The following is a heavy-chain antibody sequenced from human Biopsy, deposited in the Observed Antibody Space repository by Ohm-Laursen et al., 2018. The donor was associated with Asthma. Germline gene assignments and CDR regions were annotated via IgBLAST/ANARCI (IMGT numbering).Heavy chain of an antibody. V-gene: IGHV1-3*04. Sequence: GASVKVSCTASGYNVISFAIHWVRQAPGQRLEWMGWVNTGNGDTKYSQKFQGRVTITRDTSASTVYMELRSLRSEDTATYYCARTYYDFLTGQVKDVFGVWGQGTMVTVSS. J-gene: IGHJ3*01. CDR2: VNTGNGDT. CDR3: ARTYYDFLTGQVKDVFGV. CDR1: GYNVISFA. D-gene: IGHD3-9*01.